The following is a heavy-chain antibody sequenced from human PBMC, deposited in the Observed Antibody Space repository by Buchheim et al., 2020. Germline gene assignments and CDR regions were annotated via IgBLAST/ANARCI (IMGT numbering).Heavy chain of an antibody. D-gene: IGHD6-13*01. CDR2: IKQDGSEK. CDR3: ARDRWAAAAGIYYYCGMDV. Sequence: EVQLVESGGGLVQPGGSLRLSCEASGFTFSSYWMNWVRQAPGKGLEWVANIKQDGSEKPYVDSVKGRFTISRDHAKNSLYRQMNSLRAEDTAVYYCARDRWAAAAGIYYYCGMDVWGQGTT. J-gene: IGHJ6*02. V-gene: IGHV3-7*01. CDR1: GFTFSSYW.